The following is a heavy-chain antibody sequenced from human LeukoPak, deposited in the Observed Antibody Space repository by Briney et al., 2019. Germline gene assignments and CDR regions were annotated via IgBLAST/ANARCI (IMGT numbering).Heavy chain of an antibody. CDR3: ARLARLTLLRGVTGYHSLDV. CDR1: GGSMDSFY. CDR2: IYYSGTT. J-gene: IGHJ6*04. D-gene: IGHD3-10*01. Sequence: SETLSLTCSVPGGSMDSFYWSWIRQSSGGGLEWIGYIYYSGTTNYNPSLRSRLTISVDTSKNQFSLKLSSVTAADTAVYYCARLARLTLLRGVTGYHSLDVWGKGTKVTVSS. V-gene: IGHV4-59*01.